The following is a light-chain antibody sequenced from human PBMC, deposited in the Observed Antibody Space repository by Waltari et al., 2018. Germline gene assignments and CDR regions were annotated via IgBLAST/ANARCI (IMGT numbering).Light chain of an antibody. CDR2: EAS. V-gene: IGKV1-5*01. Sequence: IQMTQSPSTLSASVGDRVTITCRAGQSVSRWVAWYQQKPGKVPKLLIYEASKLQSGVPSGFSGSGSETEFTLTISSLLPDDFATYYCQQYGSYCTVGQGTKVEIK. J-gene: IGKJ1*01. CDR3: QQYGSYCT. CDR1: QSVSRW.